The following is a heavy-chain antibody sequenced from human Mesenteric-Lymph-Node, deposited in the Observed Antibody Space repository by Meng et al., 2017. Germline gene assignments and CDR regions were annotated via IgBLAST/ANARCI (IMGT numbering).Heavy chain of an antibody. J-gene: IGHJ5*02. CDR2: VVYSGTT. V-gene: IGHV4-39*07. CDR3: ARGQYRFDP. Sequence: QVQVQESGPGLVKPSETLSLTCTVSGGSISSSSYYWAWIRQPPGEGLEWIGSVVYSGTTYYTSSLKSRVTISVDTPKNQFSLNLSSVTAADTAVYYCARGQYRFDPWGQGTLVTVSS. D-gene: IGHD2-2*01. CDR1: GGSISSSSYY.